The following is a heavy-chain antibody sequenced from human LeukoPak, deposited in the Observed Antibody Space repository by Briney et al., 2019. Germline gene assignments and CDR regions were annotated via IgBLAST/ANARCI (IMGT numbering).Heavy chain of an antibody. CDR1: GGSISSYY. CDR3: ARHSNQARIFDH. Sequence: PSETLSLTCTVSGGSISSYYWSWIRQPPGKGLEWIGYIYYSGSTNCNPSLASRVTISVDTSKNQFSLKLTSVTAADTALYYCARHSNQARIFDHWGQGTLVTVSS. V-gene: IGHV4-59*08. CDR2: IYYSGST. D-gene: IGHD5-12*01. J-gene: IGHJ4*02.